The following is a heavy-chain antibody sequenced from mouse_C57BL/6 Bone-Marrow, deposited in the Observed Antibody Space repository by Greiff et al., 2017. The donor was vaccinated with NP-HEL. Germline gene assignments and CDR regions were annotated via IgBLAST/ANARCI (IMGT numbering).Heavy chain of an antibody. J-gene: IGHJ1*03. CDR3: ARENWDWDGEG. Sequence: EVKLMESGGGLVQSGRSLRLSCATSGFTFSDFYMEWVRQAPGKGLEWIAASRNKANDYTTEYSASVKGRFIVSRDTSQSILYLQMNARRAEDTAMYDWARENWDWDGEGGGTGTTVTVSA. CDR1: GFTFSDFY. CDR2: SRNKANDYTT. D-gene: IGHD4-1*01. V-gene: IGHV7-1*01.